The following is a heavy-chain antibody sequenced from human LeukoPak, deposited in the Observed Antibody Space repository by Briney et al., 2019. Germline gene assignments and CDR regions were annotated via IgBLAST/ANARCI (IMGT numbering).Heavy chain of an antibody. CDR3: ARDKRRGTSCPDN. D-gene: IGHD2-2*01. CDR1: GFTFSSYG. J-gene: IGHJ4*02. V-gene: IGHV3-33*08. CDR2: IWCDGSNK. Sequence: PGRSLRLSCAASGFTFSSYGMHWVRQAPGKGLEWVAVIWCDGSNKYYADSVKGRFTISRDNSKNTLYLQMNSLRAEDTAVYYCARDKRRGTSCPDNWGQGTLVTVSS.